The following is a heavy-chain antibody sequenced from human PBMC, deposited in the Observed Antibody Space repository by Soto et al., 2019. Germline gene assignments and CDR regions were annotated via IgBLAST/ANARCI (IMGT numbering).Heavy chain of an antibody. J-gene: IGHJ4*02. V-gene: IGHV1-46*01. CDR1: GYTFTSYY. CDR3: ASGLIVGATSLDY. D-gene: IGHD1-26*01. CDR2: INPSGGST. Sequence: VKVSCKASGYTFTSYYMHWVRQAPGQGLEWMGIINPSGGSTSYAQKFQGRVTMTRDTSTSTVYMELGSLRSEDTAVYYCASGLIVGATSLDYWGQGTLVTVSS.